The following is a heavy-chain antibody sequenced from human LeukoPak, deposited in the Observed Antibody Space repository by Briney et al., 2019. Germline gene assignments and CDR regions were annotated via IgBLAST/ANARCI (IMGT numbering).Heavy chain of an antibody. CDR1: GFTFSSYG. Sequence: PGGSLRLSCAASGFTFSSYGMHWVRQAPGKGLEWVAVIWYDGSNKYYADSVKGRFTISRDNSKNTLYLQINSLRAEDTAVYYCARVLGSGSYYIDYWGQGTLVTVSS. CDR3: ARVLGSGSYYIDY. CDR2: IWYDGSNK. V-gene: IGHV3-33*01. D-gene: IGHD3-10*01. J-gene: IGHJ4*02.